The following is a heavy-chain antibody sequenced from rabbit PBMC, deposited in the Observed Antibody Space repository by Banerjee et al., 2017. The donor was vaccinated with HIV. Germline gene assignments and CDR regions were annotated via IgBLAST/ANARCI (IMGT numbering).Heavy chain of an antibody. V-gene: IGHV1S40*01. J-gene: IGHJ4*01. Sequence: QSLEESGGDLVKPGASQTLTCTGSGFSFSVNAMCWVRQAPGKGLEWIASIDSAGVSTYYASWAKGRFTISKTSSTTVTLQMTSLTAADTATYFCARGALWGPGTLVTVS. CDR2: IDSAGVST. CDR3: ARGAL. CDR1: GFSFSVNA.